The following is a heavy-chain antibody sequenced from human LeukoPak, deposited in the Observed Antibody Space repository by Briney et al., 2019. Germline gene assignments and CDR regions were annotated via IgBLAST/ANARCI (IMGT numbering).Heavy chain of an antibody. V-gene: IGHV1-2*06. D-gene: IGHD2-2*01. CDR1: GYTLTGYH. CDR3: ARDSRVSGDY. CDR2: IDPNSGGT. J-gene: IGHJ4*02. Sequence: ASVKVSCKTSGYTLTGYHIHWVRQAPGQGLEWLGRIDPNSGGTSYAHNFQGRVTMTRDTSISTAYMDLSSLTSDDTAVYYCARDSRVSGDYWGQGTLVTVSS.